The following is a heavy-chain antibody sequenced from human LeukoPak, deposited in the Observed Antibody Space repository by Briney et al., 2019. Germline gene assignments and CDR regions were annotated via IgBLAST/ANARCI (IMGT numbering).Heavy chain of an antibody. CDR1: GFTFSSYA. D-gene: IGHD6-13*01. CDR2: ISSNGGST. CDR3: ARDGAAGPAKYYFDY. V-gene: IGHV3-64*01. Sequence: LTGGSLRLSCAASGFTFSSYAMHWVRQAPGKGLEYVSAISSNGGSTYYANSVKGRFTISRDNSKNTLYLQMGSLRAEDMAVYYCARDGAAGPAKYYFDYWGQGTLVTVSS. J-gene: IGHJ4*02.